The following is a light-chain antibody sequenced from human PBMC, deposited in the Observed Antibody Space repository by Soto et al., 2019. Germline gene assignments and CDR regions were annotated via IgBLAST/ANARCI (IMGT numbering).Light chain of an antibody. J-gene: IGLJ1*01. Sequence: QSVLTQPPSVSGSPGHSITISCTGTSSDVGSYNLVSWYQQHPGKAPKLMIYEVSKRPSGVSNRFSGSKSGNTASLTISGLQAEDEADYYCCSYAGSSTYVFGTGTTVTV. CDR3: CSYAGSSTYV. CDR2: EVS. V-gene: IGLV2-23*02. CDR1: SSDVGSYNL.